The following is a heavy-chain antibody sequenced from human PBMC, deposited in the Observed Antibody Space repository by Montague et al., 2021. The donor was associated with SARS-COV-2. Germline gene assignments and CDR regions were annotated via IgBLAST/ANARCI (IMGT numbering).Heavy chain of an antibody. CDR2: IFLNGEQ. D-gene: IGHD3-16*02. Sequence: PALVKPTQTLTLTCTVSGFSLNNRLGVTWIRQPPGKALEWLARIFLNGEQSVTTSLKTRVTVSRDTSKNQVVLSMTNVDPADTATYYCARIRSDPPLLYLGVWDYYLDFWGQGILVSVSS. CDR3: ARIRSDPPLLYLGVWDYYLDF. V-gene: IGHV2-26*01. J-gene: IGHJ4*02. CDR1: GFSLNNRLG.